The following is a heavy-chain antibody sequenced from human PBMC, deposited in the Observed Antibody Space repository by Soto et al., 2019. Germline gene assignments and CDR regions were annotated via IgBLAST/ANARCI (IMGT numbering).Heavy chain of an antibody. CDR1: GGSISIFY. V-gene: IGHV4-59*01. Sequence: QVQLLESGPGLVKPSETLSLTCTVSGGSISIFYWNWIRQPPGKGLEWIGYVHYSGTTSYNPSLKSRASISLDTSKNQFSLRLTSVTAADTAVYYCARRWSGTDYWGQGTLVTVSS. J-gene: IGHJ4*02. D-gene: IGHD3-10*01. CDR2: VHYSGTT. CDR3: ARRWSGTDY.